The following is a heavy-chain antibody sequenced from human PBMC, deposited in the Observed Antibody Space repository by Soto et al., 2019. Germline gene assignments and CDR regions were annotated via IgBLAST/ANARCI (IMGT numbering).Heavy chain of an antibody. CDR1: GGCISSSSYY. D-gene: IGHD6-6*01. J-gene: IGHJ6*02. CDR2: IYYSGST. CDR3: ARSRKSSSNVYYYYYGMDV. Sequence: PXGTLSLTFTVSGGCISSSSYYWGWIRQPPGKGLEWIGSIYYSGSTYYNPSLKSRVTISVDTSKNQFSLKLSSVTAADTAVYYCARSRKSSSNVYYYYYGMDVWGQGTTVTVSS. V-gene: IGHV4-39*01.